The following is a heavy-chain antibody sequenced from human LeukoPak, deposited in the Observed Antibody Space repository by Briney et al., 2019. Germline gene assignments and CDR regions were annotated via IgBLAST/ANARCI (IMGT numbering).Heavy chain of an antibody. CDR3: ARGGYKYAY. J-gene: IGHJ4*02. D-gene: IGHD5-24*01. Sequence: SLRLSCTASGFTFGAYVMSWVRQAPGKGLEWVGFIRSKAYGGTTEYAASVKGRFTISRDDSKSSAYLQINSLKTDDTAVYYCARGGYKYAYWGQGTLVTVSS. CDR1: GFTFGAYV. CDR2: IRSKAYGGTT. V-gene: IGHV3-49*04.